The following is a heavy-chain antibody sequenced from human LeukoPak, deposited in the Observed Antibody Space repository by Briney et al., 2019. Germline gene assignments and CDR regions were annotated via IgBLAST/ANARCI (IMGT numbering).Heavy chain of an antibody. CDR3: ARDAHRRYHYDSSGREDAFDI. Sequence: ASVKVSCKASGYTFTNYGISWVRQAPGQGLEWMGWISAYNGHTKYAQKVQGRVTMTRDTSTSTAYMELRSLRSDDTAVYYCARDAHRRYHYDSSGREDAFDIWGQGTMVTVSS. J-gene: IGHJ3*02. D-gene: IGHD3-22*01. V-gene: IGHV1-18*01. CDR2: ISAYNGHT. CDR1: GYTFTNYG.